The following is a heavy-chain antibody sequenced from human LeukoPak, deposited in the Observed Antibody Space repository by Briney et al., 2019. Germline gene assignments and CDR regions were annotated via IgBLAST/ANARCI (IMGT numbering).Heavy chain of an antibody. CDR1: GGSFSGYY. Sequence: SETLSLTCAVYGGSFSGYYWSWIRQPPGKGLEWIGEINHSGSTNYNPSLKSRVTISVDTSKNQFSLKLSSVTAADTAVYYCARSCSSTSCYIAYYYYYGMDVWGQGTTVTVSS. J-gene: IGHJ6*02. CDR2: INHSGST. CDR3: ARSCSSTSCYIAYYYYYGMDV. V-gene: IGHV4-34*01. D-gene: IGHD2-2*02.